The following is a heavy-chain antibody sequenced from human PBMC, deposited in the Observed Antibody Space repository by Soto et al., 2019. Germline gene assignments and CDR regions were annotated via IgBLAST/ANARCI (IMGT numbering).Heavy chain of an antibody. CDR3: ARDLGTPYKDIVVVPAAGPRGGMDV. D-gene: IGHD2-2*01. J-gene: IGHJ6*02. CDR2: IYYSGST. CDR1: GGSISSGGYY. Sequence: QVQLQESGPGLVKPSQTLSLTCTVSGGSISSGGYYWSWIRQHPGKGLEWIGYIYYSGSTYYNPSITSRFTISVDTSKNQFSLKLSSVTAADTAVYYCARDLGTPYKDIVVVPAAGPRGGMDVWGQGTTVTVSS. V-gene: IGHV4-31*03.